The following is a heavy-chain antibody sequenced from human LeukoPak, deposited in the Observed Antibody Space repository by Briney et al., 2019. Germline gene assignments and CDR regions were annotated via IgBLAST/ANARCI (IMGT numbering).Heavy chain of an antibody. Sequence: GGSLRLSCAASGFTFSSYSTNWVRQAPGKGLEWVSSISSSSSYIYYADSVKGRFTISRDNAKNSLYLQMNSLRAEDTAVYYCARDPGYDTSGYYYGYFDYWGLGTLVTVSS. CDR3: ARDPGYDTSGYYYGYFDY. CDR1: GFTFSSYS. J-gene: IGHJ4*02. V-gene: IGHV3-21*04. D-gene: IGHD3-22*01. CDR2: ISSSSSYI.